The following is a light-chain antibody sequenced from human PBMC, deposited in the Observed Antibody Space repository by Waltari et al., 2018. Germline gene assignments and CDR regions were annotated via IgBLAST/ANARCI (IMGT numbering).Light chain of an antibody. CDR3: SSYAGSNNPVV. CDR1: SSDVGGYNY. J-gene: IGLJ2*01. Sequence: QSALTQPPSASGSPGQSVTISCTGTSSDVGGYNYVSWYQQHPGKAPKLMIYEVSKRPSGVPDRVSGSKSGNPASLTVSGLQAEDEADYYCSSYAGSNNPVVFGGGTKLTVL. CDR2: EVS. V-gene: IGLV2-8*01.